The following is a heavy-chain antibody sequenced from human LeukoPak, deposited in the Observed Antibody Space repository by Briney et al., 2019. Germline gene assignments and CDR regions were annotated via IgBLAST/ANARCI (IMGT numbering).Heavy chain of an antibody. CDR2: ISRNSGSI. CDR1: GFTFDDYA. V-gene: IGHV3-9*01. Sequence: GGSLRLSRAASGFTFDDYAMHWVRHAPGKGLEWVSGISRNSGSIGYADSVKGRFTISRDNAKNSLYLQMNSLRAEDTALYYCAKDDDYCSSTSCYGAGLDPWGQGTLVTVSS. D-gene: IGHD2-2*01. CDR3: AKDDDYCSSTSCYGAGLDP. J-gene: IGHJ5*02.